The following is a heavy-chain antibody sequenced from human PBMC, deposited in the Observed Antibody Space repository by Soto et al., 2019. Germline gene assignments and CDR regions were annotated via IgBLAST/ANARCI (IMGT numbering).Heavy chain of an antibody. CDR2: ISAYNGNT. D-gene: IGHD6-19*01. CDR3: ARYSSGWYGGDYGMDV. J-gene: IGHJ6*02. CDR1: GYTFTSYD. V-gene: IGHV1-18*04. Sequence: QVRLVQSGAEVKKPGASVKVSCKASGYTFTSYDISWVRQAPGQGLEWMGWISAYNGNTNYAQKLQGRVTMTTYTSTSTAYMELRSLRSDDTAVYYCARYSSGWYGGDYGMDVWGQGTTVTVSS.